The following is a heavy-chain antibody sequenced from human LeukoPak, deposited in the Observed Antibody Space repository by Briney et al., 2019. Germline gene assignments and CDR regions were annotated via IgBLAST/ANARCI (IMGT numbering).Heavy chain of an antibody. V-gene: IGHV3-30*02. Sequence: GGSLRLSRVVSGFTFSSYGLHWVRQAPGKGLEWVAFVRFDGNKNSYADSVRGRFIISRDNSKNTLHLAMNSLRTEDTAVYYCAKEFSPFDSSGYYGFFQHWGQGTLVTVSS. CDR1: GFTFSSYG. CDR2: VRFDGNKN. CDR3: AKEFSPFDSSGYYGFFQH. D-gene: IGHD3-22*01. J-gene: IGHJ1*01.